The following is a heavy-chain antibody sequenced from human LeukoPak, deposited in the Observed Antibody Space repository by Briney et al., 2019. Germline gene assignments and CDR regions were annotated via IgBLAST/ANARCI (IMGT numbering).Heavy chain of an antibody. CDR1: GGSISSYY. Sequence: SETLSLTCTDSGGSISSYYWSWIRQPPGKGLEWIGYIYYSGSTNYNPSLKSRVTISVDTSKNQFSLKLSSVTAADTAVYYCARGSLKYSSSWFYNWFDPWGQGTLVTVSS. V-gene: IGHV4-59*01. CDR3: ARGSLKYSSSWFYNWFDP. D-gene: IGHD6-13*01. J-gene: IGHJ5*02. CDR2: IYYSGST.